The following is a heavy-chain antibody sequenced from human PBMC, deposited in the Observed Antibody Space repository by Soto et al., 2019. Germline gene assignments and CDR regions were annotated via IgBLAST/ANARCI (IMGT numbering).Heavy chain of an antibody. CDR3: ARGVYCSSTSCYLPNWFDP. CDR1: GYTFTSYG. Sequence: QVQLVQSGAEVKKPGASVKVSCKASGYTFTSYGISWVRQAPGQGLEWMGWISAYNGNTNYAQKLQGRVTMTTDTSTSTAYMELRSLRSDDTAVYCCARGVYCSSTSCYLPNWFDPWGQGTLVTVSS. J-gene: IGHJ5*02. CDR2: ISAYNGNT. V-gene: IGHV1-18*01. D-gene: IGHD2-2*01.